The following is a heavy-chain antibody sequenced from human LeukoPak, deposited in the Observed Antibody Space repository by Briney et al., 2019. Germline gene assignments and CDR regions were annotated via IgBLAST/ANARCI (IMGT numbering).Heavy chain of an antibody. CDR3: AGGRLSHCSSTSCYLGPAVW. D-gene: IGHD2-2*01. CDR2: ISAYNGNT. Sequence: ASVKVSCKASGYTFTSYGISWLRQAPGQGLEWMGWISAYNGNTNNAQKPQGRVTMTTDTSTSTAYMELRSLISDDTAVYYCAGGRLSHCSSTSCYLGPAVWWGQGTLVTVSS. V-gene: IGHV1-18*01. CDR1: GYTFTSYG. J-gene: IGHJ4*02.